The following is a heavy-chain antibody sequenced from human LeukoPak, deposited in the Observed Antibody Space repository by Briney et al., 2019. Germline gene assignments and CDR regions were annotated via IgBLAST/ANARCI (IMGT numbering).Heavy chain of an antibody. CDR1: GYTFTSYD. V-gene: IGHV1-8*01. CDR2: MNPNSGNT. D-gene: IGHD6-19*01. CDR3: ARGRYSSGWYSRLGNWFDP. J-gene: IGHJ5*02. Sequence: GASVKVSCKASGYTFTSYDINWVRQATGQGREWMGWMNPNSGNTGYAQKFQGRVTMTRNTSISTAYMELSSLRSEDTAVYYCARGRYSSGWYSRLGNWFDPWGQGTLVTVSS.